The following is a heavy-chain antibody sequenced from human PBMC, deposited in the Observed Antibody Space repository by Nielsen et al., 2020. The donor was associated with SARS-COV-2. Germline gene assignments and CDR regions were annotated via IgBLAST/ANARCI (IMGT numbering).Heavy chain of an antibody. D-gene: IGHD3-10*01. CDR2: ISGSGGST. CDR3: ARDPRHYGSGSRYYYYGMDV. J-gene: IGHJ6*02. Sequence: WIRQPPGKGLEWVSAISGSGGSTYYADSVKGRFTISRDNAKNSLYLQMNSLRAEDTAVYYCARDPRHYGSGSRYYYYGMDVWGQGTTVTVSS. V-gene: IGHV3-23*01.